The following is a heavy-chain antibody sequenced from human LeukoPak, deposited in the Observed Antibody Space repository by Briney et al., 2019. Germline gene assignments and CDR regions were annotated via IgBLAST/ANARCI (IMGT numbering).Heavy chain of an antibody. CDR2: IYYSGST. CDR3: ARVPGVYYYYGMDV. V-gene: IGHV4-59*01. J-gene: IGHJ6*02. Sequence: SETLSLTCAVYVGSFSGYYWSWIRQPPGKGLEWIGYIYYSGSTNYNPSLKSRVTISVDTSKNQFSLKLSSVTAADTAVYYCARVPGVYYYYGMDVWGQGTTVTVSS. CDR1: VGSFSGYY. D-gene: IGHD2-8*01.